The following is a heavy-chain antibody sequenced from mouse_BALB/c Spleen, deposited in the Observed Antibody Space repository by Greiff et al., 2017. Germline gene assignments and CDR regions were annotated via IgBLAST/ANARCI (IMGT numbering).Heavy chain of an antibody. Sequence: DVQLQESGPGLVKPSQSLSLTCTVTGYSITSDYAWNWIRQFPGNKLEWMGYISYSGSTSYNPSLKSRISITRDTSKNQFFLQLNSVTTEDTATYYCARSLRYYAMDYWGQGTSVTVSS. CDR1: GYSITSDYA. CDR2: ISYSGST. D-gene: IGHD1-1*01. J-gene: IGHJ4*01. CDR3: ARSLRYYAMDY. V-gene: IGHV3-2*02.